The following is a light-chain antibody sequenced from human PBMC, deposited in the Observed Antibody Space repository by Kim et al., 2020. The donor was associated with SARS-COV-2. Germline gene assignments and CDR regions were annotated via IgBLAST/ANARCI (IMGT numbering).Light chain of an antibody. CDR2: AAS. CDR1: QGINNY. Sequence: DIQLTQSPSSLSASVGDRVTITCRASQGINNYLGWLQQKPGKAPKSLMYAASTLESGVPSRFSGSASGTDFTLTITSLQPEDFAIYYCQQYADHPYTLGQGTKLEI. CDR3: QQYADHPYT. J-gene: IGKJ2*01. V-gene: IGKV1-16*01.